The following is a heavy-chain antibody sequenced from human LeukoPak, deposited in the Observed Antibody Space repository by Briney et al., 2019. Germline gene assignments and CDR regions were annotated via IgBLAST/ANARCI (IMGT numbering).Heavy chain of an antibody. Sequence: SQTLSLTCTVSGGSISSGDYYWSWIRQPPGKGLEWIGYIYYSGSTYYNPSLKSRVTISVDTSKNQFSLKLGSVTAADTAVYYCARGRFLEWLGTYYFDYWGQGTLVTVSS. J-gene: IGHJ4*02. CDR1: GGSISSGDYY. CDR3: ARGRFLEWLGTYYFDY. V-gene: IGHV4-30-4*08. CDR2: IYYSGST. D-gene: IGHD3-3*01.